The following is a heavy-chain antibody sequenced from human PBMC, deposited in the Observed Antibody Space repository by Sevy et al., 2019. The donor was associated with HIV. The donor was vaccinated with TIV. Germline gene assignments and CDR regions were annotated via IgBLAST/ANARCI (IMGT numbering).Heavy chain of an antibody. V-gene: IGHV4-38-2*02. CDR2: IYHSGST. D-gene: IGHD3-10*01. CDR3: ARDYGSGGSGISY. Sequence: SETLSLTCTVSGYSISSGYYWGWIRQPPGKWLEWIGSIYHSGSTYYNPSLKSRVTISVDTSKNQFSLKLSSVTAADTAVYYCARDYGSGGSGISYWGQGTLVTVSS. CDR1: GYSISSGYY. J-gene: IGHJ4*02.